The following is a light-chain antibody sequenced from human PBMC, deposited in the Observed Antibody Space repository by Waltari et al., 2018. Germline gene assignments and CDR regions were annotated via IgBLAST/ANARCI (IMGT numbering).Light chain of an antibody. CDR1: RSVDRS. CDR3: LRRSNWPPT. V-gene: IGKV3-11*01. Sequence: IVLTQSPATLSLSTGDRATLSCRASRSVDRSLSWYQPKPGQPPRLLIYDASTRATGIPARISGSGSGTDFTLTIGSLEPEDFAVYFCLRRSNWPPTFGGGTTVEI. J-gene: IGKJ4*01. CDR2: DAS.